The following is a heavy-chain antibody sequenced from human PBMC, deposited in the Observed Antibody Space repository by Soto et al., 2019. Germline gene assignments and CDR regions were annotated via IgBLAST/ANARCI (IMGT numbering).Heavy chain of an antibody. D-gene: IGHD3-3*01. CDR2: IRSKAYGGTT. Sequence: GGSLRLSCTASGFTFGDYAMSWFRQAPGKGLEWVGFIRSKAYGGTTEYAASVKGRFTISRDDSKSIAYLQMNSLKTEDTAVYYCTSLSDFWSGYYAEGSYYYGMDVWGQGTTVTVSS. CDR1: GFTFGDYA. CDR3: TSLSDFWSGYYAEGSYYYGMDV. V-gene: IGHV3-49*03. J-gene: IGHJ6*02.